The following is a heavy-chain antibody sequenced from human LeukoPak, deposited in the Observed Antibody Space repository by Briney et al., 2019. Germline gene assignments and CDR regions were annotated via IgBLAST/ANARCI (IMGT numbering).Heavy chain of an antibody. CDR1: GFTFSSYA. Sequence: TGGSLRLSCAVSGFTFSSYAMSWVRQAPGKGLEWVSAISGSGGSTYYAGSVKGRFTIPRDNSKNTLSLQMNSLRAEDTAVYYCASGVSSDGSYWGQGTLVTVSS. J-gene: IGHJ4*02. CDR2: ISGSGGST. V-gene: IGHV3-23*01. D-gene: IGHD6-19*01. CDR3: ASGVSSDGSY.